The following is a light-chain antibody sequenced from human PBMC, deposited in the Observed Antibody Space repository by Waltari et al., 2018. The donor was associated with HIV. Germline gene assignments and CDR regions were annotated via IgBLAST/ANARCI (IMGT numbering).Light chain of an antibody. CDR2: EVS. CDR1: SSDVGGYNY. Sequence: QSALTQPPSASGSPGQSVTISCTGTSSDVGGYNYVSWYQQHPGKAPKLMIYEVSKRPSGVPDRFSGSKSGNTASLSVFGLQAEDEADYYCSSYAGSNNLVFGGGTKLTVL. J-gene: IGLJ2*01. CDR3: SSYAGSNNLV. V-gene: IGLV2-8*01.